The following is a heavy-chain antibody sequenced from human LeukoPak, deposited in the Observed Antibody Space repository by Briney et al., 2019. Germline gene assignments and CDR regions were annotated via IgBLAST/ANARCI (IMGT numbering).Heavy chain of an antibody. CDR2: IYNSGT. V-gene: IGHV4-59*08. CDR3: ARLVTGATNWFDP. CDR1: GGSISSYY. D-gene: IGHD1-20*01. Sequence: SETLSLTCGLSGGSISSYYWTWIRQPPGKGLEWIGYIYNSGTNYNPSLKSRVTISVDTSKNQFSLKLNSVTATDTAMYYCARLVTGATNWFDPWGQGTLVTVSS. J-gene: IGHJ5*02.